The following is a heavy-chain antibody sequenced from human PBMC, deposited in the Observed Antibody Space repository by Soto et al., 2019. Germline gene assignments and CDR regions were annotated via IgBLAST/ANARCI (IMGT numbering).Heavy chain of an antibody. D-gene: IGHD6-6*01. Sequence: SETLSLTCPVSGGSISSSSYYWGWIRQPPGKGLEWIGSIYYSGSTYYNPSLKSRVTISVDTSKNQFSLKLSSVTAADTAVYYCARRGYSSSSDFDPWGQGTLVTVSS. J-gene: IGHJ5*02. CDR3: ARRGYSSSSDFDP. CDR1: GGSISSSSYY. CDR2: IYYSGST. V-gene: IGHV4-39*01.